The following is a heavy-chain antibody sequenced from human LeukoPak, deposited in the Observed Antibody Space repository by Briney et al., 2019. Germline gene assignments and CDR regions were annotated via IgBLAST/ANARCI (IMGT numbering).Heavy chain of an antibody. V-gene: IGHV3-53*01. Sequence: GGSLRLSCAASGFTVISNLMTWVRQSPGRGLEWLSSIYSGGATYYADSVKGRFTISRDNAKKSLYLQMNSLRAEDTAVYYCARERVATASAFDVWGQGTMVTVSS. J-gene: IGHJ3*01. CDR2: IYSGGAT. D-gene: IGHD4-23*01. CDR3: ARERVATASAFDV. CDR1: GFTVISNL.